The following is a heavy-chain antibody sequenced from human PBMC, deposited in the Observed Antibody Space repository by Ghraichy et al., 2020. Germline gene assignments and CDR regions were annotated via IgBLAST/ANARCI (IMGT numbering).Heavy chain of an antibody. CDR2: IYSGGST. Sequence: GEALNISCAASGFTVSSNYMSWVRQAPGKGLEWVSVIYSGGSTYYADSVKGRFTISRDNSKNTLYLQMNSLRAEDTAVYYCARVHTDWFDPWGQGTLVTVSS. CDR3: ARVHTDWFDP. V-gene: IGHV3-53*01. J-gene: IGHJ5*02. CDR1: GFTVSSNY.